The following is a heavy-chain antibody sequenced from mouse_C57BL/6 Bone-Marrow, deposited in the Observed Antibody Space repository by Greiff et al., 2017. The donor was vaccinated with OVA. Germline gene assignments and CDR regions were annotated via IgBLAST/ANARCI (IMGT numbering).Heavy chain of an antibody. CDR2: IYPRSGNT. Sequence: QVQLQQSGAELARPGASVKLSCKASGYTFTSYGISWVKQRTGQGLEWIGEIYPRSGNTYHNEKFKGKATLTADKSSSTAYMELRSLTSEDSAVYFCARGFITTAYYAMDYWGQGTSVTVPS. CDR1: GYTFTSYG. D-gene: IGHD1-1*01. CDR3: ARGFITTAYYAMDY. J-gene: IGHJ4*01. V-gene: IGHV1-81*01.